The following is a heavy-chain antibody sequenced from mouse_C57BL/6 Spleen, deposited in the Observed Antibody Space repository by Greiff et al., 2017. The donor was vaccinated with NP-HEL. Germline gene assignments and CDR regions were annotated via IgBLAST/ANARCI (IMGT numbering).Heavy chain of an antibody. CDR1: GYTFTDYN. V-gene: IGHV1-22*01. J-gene: IGHJ2*01. Sequence: VQLQQSGPELVKPGASVKMSCKASGYTFTDYNMHWVKQSHGKRLEWIGYINPNNGGTSYNQKFKGKATLTVTQSSSTSYMELRSLTSEASAVYYCARRGQLTLYFDYWGQGTTLTVSS. D-gene: IGHD3-2*02. CDR3: ARRGQLTLYFDY. CDR2: INPNNGGT.